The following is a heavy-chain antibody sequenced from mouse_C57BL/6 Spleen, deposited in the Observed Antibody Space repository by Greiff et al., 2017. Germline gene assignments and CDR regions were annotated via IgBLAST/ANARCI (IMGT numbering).Heavy chain of an antibody. V-gene: IGHV1-50*01. CDR1: GYTFTSYW. D-gene: IGHD3-2*02. Sequence: QVQLQQPGAELVKPGASVKLSCKASGYTFTSYWMQWVKQRPGQGLEWIGEIDPSDSYTNYNQKFKGKATVTVDTSSSTAYRQLSSLTSEDAAVYYCARREETAQVGAWGQGTLVTVSA. CDR3: ARREETAQVGA. J-gene: IGHJ3*01. CDR2: IDPSDSYT.